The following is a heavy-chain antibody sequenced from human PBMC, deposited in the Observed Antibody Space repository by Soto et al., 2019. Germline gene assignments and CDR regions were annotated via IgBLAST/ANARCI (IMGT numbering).Heavy chain of an antibody. J-gene: IGHJ6*03. V-gene: IGHV3-49*03. CDR2: IRSKAYGGTT. D-gene: IGHD6-13*01. CDR3: TRLGIAAAGTPLAYYYMDV. CDR1: GFTFGDYA. Sequence: GGSLRLSCTASGFTFGDYAMSWFRQAPGKGLEWVGFIRSKAYGGTTEYAASVKGRFTISRDDSKSIAYLQMNSLKTEDTAVYYCTRLGIAAAGTPLAYYYMDVWGKGTTVTVSS.